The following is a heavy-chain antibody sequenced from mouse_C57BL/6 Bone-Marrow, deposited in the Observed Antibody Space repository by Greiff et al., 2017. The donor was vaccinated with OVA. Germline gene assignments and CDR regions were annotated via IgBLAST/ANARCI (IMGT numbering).Heavy chain of an antibody. Sequence: VKLQESGAELVKPGASVKMSCKASGYTFTTYPIEWMKQNHGKSLEWIGNFHPYNDDTKYNEKFKGKATLTVDKSSSTVYLELSRLTSDDSAVYYWAMGGPYCRNLYAMDCWGRGTSVTVSS. CDR2: FHPYNDDT. J-gene: IGHJ4*01. CDR1: GYTFTTYP. V-gene: IGHV1-47*01. D-gene: IGHD2-12*01. CDR3: AMGGPYCRNLYAMDC.